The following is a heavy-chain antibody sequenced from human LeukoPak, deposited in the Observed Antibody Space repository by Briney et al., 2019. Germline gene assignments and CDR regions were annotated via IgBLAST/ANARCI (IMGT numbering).Heavy chain of an antibody. J-gene: IGHJ4*02. CDR1: GFTFRSYA. CDR3: AKGGVVVVTVFDY. D-gene: IGHD3-22*01. CDR2: IGGSDGKT. Sequence: GGSLRLSCAASGFTFRSYAMSWVRQAPGNGLEWVSAIGGSDGKTYYADSVKGRFTISRDNSKNTLYLQMNSLRAEDTAVYYCAKGGVVVVTVFDYWGQGTLVTVSS. V-gene: IGHV3-23*01.